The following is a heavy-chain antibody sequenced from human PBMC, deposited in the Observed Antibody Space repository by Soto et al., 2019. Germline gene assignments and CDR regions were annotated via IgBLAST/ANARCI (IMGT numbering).Heavy chain of an antibody. J-gene: IGHJ4*02. CDR2: ISSSSSYI. V-gene: IGHV3-21*01. D-gene: IGHD3-10*01. Sequence: PGGSLRLSCAASGFTFSSYSMNWVRQAPGKGLEWVSSISSSSSYIYYADSVKGRFTISRDNAKNSLYLQMNSLRAEDTAVYYCARGEGLLWFGEFRGFVSHWGQGTLVTVSS. CDR3: ARGEGLLWFGEFRGFVSH. CDR1: GFTFSSYS.